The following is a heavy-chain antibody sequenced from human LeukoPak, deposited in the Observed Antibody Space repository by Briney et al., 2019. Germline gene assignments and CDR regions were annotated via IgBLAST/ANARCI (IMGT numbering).Heavy chain of an antibody. CDR2: IYYSGSS. CDR1: GGSISSYY. V-gene: IGHV4-59*08. Sequence: PETLSPTWTVSGGSISSYYRSWIRQPPGKGLEWIGYIYYSGSSNYNPSLKSRVTISVDTSKNQFSLKLSSVTAADTAVYYCARHPHYYDGSGFSSHFEYWGHGAPWTVSS. CDR3: ARHPHYYDGSGFSSHFEY. D-gene: IGHD3-22*01. J-gene: IGHJ4*03.